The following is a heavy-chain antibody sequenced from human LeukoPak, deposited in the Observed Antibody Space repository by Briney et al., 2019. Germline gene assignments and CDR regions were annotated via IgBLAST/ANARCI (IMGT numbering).Heavy chain of an antibody. D-gene: IGHD4-17*01. Sequence: ASVKVSCKAYGYKFRDHYIHWVRQAPGQGLEYLGWINPNSGDTNYAQKFQGRVTLTRDTSIGTAYLHLDSLTSDYTAVYFCARGYFGDYVLDTGGQGSRVTVTS. CDR1: GYKFRDHY. V-gene: IGHV1-2*02. CDR3: ARGYFGDYVLDT. J-gene: IGHJ5*02. CDR2: INPNSGDT.